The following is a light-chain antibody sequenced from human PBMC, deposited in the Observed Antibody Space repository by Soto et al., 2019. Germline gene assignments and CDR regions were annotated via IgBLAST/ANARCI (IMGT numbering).Light chain of an antibody. CDR3: QQPISFPIT. CDR1: QRVSAF. J-gene: IGKJ5*01. CDR2: AAS. Sequence: DIHMTQSPSSLSAYVGDRVTITSRASQRVSAFLNWYQQKPGKAPKLLISAASSLQSGVPSRFSGSGSGTDFTLTIRSLQPEDFATYYCQQPISFPITFGQGTRLEV. V-gene: IGKV1-39*01.